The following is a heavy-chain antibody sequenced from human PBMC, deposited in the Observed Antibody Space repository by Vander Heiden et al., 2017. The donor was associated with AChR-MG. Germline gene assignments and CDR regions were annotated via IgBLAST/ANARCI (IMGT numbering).Heavy chain of an antibody. J-gene: IGHJ6*02. D-gene: IGHD1-1*01. CDR3: ASLTWNLLNGMDV. CDR2: ISSSSSYI. CDR1: GFTFSSYS. Sequence: EVQLVESGGGLVKPGGSLRLSCAASGFTFSSYSMNWVRQAPGKGLEWVSSISSSSSYIYYADSVKGRFTISRDNAKNSLYLQMNSLRAEDTAVYYCASLTWNLLNGMDVWGQGTTVTVSS. V-gene: IGHV3-21*01.